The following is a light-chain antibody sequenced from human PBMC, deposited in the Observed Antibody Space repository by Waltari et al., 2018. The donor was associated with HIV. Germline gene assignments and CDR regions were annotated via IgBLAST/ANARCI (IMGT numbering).Light chain of an antibody. CDR1: RSTLGTGYH. V-gene: IGLV1-40*01. Sequence: QSQLTQPPSVSGAPGQRVTISCPGSRSTLGTGYHVHWYQQVPGTAPKLLIHGNTNRPSGVPDRFSGSKSGTSASLAITGLQAEDEADYYCQSYDNSLGIVFGSGTKVTVL. CDR2: GNT. J-gene: IGLJ1*01. CDR3: QSYDNSLGIV.